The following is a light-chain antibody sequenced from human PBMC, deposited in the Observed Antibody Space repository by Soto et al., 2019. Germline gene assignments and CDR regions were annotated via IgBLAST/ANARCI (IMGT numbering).Light chain of an antibody. CDR3: AAWDDSLNGYV. J-gene: IGLJ1*01. Sequence: QSALTQPPSASGTPGQRVTISCSGGSSNIGTNAVNWYQQLPGTAPKLLIYNNNQRPSGVPDRFSGSKSGTSASLAISGLQSEDEADYYSAAWDDSLNGYVFGTGTKVPV. CDR2: NNN. V-gene: IGLV1-44*01. CDR1: SSNIGTNA.